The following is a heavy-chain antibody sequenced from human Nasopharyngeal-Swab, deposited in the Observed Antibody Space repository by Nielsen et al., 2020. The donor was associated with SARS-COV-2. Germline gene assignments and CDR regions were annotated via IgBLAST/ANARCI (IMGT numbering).Heavy chain of an antibody. J-gene: IGHJ4*02. CDR1: GGSIRRGDYY. V-gene: IGHV4-31*03. D-gene: IGHD4-17*01. CDR3: ARAATVNHFDY. Sequence: SETLSLTCSVSGGSIRRGDYYWIWIRQHPGKGLEWIGYISYSGNTYFNPSLKSRVTISLDTSKNQFSLKLSSVTAADTAVYYCARAATVNHFDYWGQGTLVTVSS. CDR2: ISYSGNT.